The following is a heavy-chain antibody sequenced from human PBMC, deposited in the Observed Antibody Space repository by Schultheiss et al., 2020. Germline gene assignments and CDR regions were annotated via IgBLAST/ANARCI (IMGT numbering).Heavy chain of an antibody. V-gene: IGHV3-66*04. CDR1: GFTFSSYG. J-gene: IGHJ4*02. CDR2: IYSGGST. CDR3: TRRAVAGFD. Sequence: GGSLRLSCAASGFTFSSYGMHWVRQAPGKGLEWVSVIYSGGSTYYADSVKGRFTISRDNSKNTLYLQMNSLKTEDTAVYYCTRRAVAGFDWGQGTLVTVSS. D-gene: IGHD6-19*01.